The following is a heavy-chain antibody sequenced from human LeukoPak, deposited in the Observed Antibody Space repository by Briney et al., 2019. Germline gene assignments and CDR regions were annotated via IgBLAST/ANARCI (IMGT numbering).Heavy chain of an antibody. J-gene: IGHJ3*02. Sequence: PGGSLRLSCAASGFTFSSYKMNWVRQAPGKGLEWVSPISSSGSYIYYADSLKGRFTISRDNARNSLYLQMNSLRAEDTAVYYCARVLDITGTIFDAFDIWGQGTMVTVSS. CDR1: GFTFSSYK. CDR3: ARVLDITGTIFDAFDI. V-gene: IGHV3-21*01. D-gene: IGHD1-20*01. CDR2: ISSSGSYI.